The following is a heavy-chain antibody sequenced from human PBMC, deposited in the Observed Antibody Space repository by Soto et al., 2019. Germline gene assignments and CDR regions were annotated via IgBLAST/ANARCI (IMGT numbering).Heavy chain of an antibody. CDR3: ARDNSYGMDV. Sequence: ASVKTFCKASGYTFTGYYMHWVRQAPGQGLEWMEWINPNSGGTNYAQKFQGRVTMTRGTSISTAYMELSRLRSDDTAVYYCARDNSYGMDVWGQGTTVTVSS. V-gene: IGHV1-2*02. CDR2: INPNSGGT. CDR1: GYTFTGYY. J-gene: IGHJ6*02.